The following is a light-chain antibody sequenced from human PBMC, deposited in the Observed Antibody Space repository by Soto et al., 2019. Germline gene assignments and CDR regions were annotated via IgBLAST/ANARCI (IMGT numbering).Light chain of an antibody. CDR2: AAS. CDR1: RDISSS. Sequence: DVQMTQSPSSLSASVGDRVTITCRASRDISSSLAWYQQKPGKVPKLLIYAASTLHAGVQSRFSSSGSGTFFTLTINSLQPEDVATYYCQKYNSGPNTFGRGTRLEIK. J-gene: IGKJ2*01. V-gene: IGKV1-27*01. CDR3: QKYNSGPNT.